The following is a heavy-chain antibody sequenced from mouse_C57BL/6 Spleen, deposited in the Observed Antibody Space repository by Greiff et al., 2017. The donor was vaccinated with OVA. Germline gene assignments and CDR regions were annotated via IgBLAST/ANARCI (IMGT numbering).Heavy chain of an antibody. CDR1: GFSLTSYG. CDR3: ARDGTTVEGAWFAY. J-gene: IGHJ3*01. CDR2: IWSDGST. V-gene: IGHV2-6*03. Sequence: QVQLKESGPGLVAPSQSLSITCTVSGFSLTSYGVHWVRQPPGKGLEWLVVIWSDGSTTYNSAPKSRLSISKDNSKSQVFLKMNSLQTDDTAMDYCARDGTTVEGAWFAYWGQGTLVTVSA. D-gene: IGHD1-1*01.